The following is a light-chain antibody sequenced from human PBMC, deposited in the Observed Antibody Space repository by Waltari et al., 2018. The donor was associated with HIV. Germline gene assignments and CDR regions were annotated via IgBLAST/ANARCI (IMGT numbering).Light chain of an antibody. CDR3: QSFDTNNHWV. V-gene: IGLV6-57*03. CDR1: SGAIATNY. J-gene: IGLJ3*02. CDR2: EDY. Sequence: NLMLTQPPSVSESPLKTVPISCTRTSGAIATNYVQRSRRRPGKAPPTNSNGAYQQPPCKAPTTILYEDYQRPSGVPDRFSGTLDESSNSASLTISGVKTEDEADYYCQSFDTNNHWVFGGGTRLTVL.